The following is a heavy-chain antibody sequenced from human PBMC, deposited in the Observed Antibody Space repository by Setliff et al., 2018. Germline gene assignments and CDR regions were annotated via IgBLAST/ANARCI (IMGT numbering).Heavy chain of an antibody. CDR3: ARAYYYVSGGYRN. Sequence: GGSLRLSCAASGFTFSSYSMNWVRQAPGKGLEWVSYISSSSSTIYYADSVKGRFTISRDNAKNSLYLQMNSLRAEDTAVYYCARAYYYVSGGYRNWGQGTLVTVSS. CDR2: ISSSSSTI. V-gene: IGHV3-48*04. D-gene: IGHD3-10*01. CDR1: GFTFSSYS. J-gene: IGHJ4*02.